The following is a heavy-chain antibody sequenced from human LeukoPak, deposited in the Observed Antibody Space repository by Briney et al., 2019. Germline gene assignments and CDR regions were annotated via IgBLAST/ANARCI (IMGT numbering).Heavy chain of an antibody. Sequence: SETLSLTCTVSGDSISSNSYYWGWIRQPPGKGLQWIGSIYYSGTTYCNPSLKSRVTISVDASKNQFSLGLSSVTAADTAVYYCARHLVGAAEFHYWGQGTLVTVSS. J-gene: IGHJ4*02. CDR3: ARHLVGAAEFHY. CDR2: IYYSGTT. CDR1: GDSISSNSYY. D-gene: IGHD1-26*01. V-gene: IGHV4-39*01.